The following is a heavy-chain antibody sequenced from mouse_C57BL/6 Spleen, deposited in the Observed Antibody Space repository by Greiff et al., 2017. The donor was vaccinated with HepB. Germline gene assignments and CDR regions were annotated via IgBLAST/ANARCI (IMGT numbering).Heavy chain of an antibody. CDR3: AKAYSDYFGY. V-gene: IGHV1-52*01. D-gene: IGHD6-1*01. CDR1: GYTFTSYW. J-gene: IGHJ2*01. Sequence: VQLQQPGAELVRPGSSVKLSCKASGYTFTSYWMHWVKQRPIQGLEWIGNIDPSDSETHYNQKFKDKATLTVDKSSSTAYMQLSSLTSQDSAVYDCAKAYSDYFGYWGQGTTLTVSA. CDR2: IDPSDSET.